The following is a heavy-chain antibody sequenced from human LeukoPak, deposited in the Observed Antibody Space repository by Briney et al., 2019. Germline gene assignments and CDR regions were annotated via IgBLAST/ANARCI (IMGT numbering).Heavy chain of an antibody. CDR3: AKRSYRDPYFVY. V-gene: IGHV3-23*01. J-gene: IGHJ4*02. Sequence: GGSLRLSRAASGFTFSSYAMSWVRQAPGKGLEWVSAISGSGGSTYYADSVKGRFTISRDNSKNSLYLQMNSLRAEDTALYYCAKRSYRDPYFVYWGQGTLVTVSS. CDR1: GFTFSSYA. CDR2: ISGSGGST. D-gene: IGHD1-26*01.